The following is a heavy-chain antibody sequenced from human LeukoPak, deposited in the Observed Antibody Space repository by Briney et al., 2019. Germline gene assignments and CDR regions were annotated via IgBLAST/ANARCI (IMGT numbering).Heavy chain of an antibody. CDR2: IVGSGGST. V-gene: IGHV3-23*01. J-gene: IGHJ4*02. Sequence: GASLRLSCAASGFTFSTYAMSWVRQAPGKGLEWVSAIVGSGGSTYYADSVKGRFTISRDNSKNTLFLQMNSLRVEDTALYYCSKWGDYDVLTGYYDSDFWGQGTLVTVSS. D-gene: IGHD3-9*01. CDR1: GFTFSTYA. CDR3: SKWGDYDVLTGYYDSDF.